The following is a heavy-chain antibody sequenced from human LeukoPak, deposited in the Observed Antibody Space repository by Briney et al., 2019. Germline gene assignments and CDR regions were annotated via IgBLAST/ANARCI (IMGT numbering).Heavy chain of an antibody. CDR1: GYTFTSYG. J-gene: IGHJ4*02. CDR3: ARDFSGIAARPVPQRY. Sequence: ASVKVSCKASGYTFTSYGISWVRQAPGQGLEWMGWIRVYNGNTNYAQKLQSRVTTTTETSTSTAYMELRSLRSDDTAVYYCARDFSGIAARPVPQRYWGQGTLLTVSS. D-gene: IGHD6-6*01. V-gene: IGHV1-18*01. CDR2: IRVYNGNT.